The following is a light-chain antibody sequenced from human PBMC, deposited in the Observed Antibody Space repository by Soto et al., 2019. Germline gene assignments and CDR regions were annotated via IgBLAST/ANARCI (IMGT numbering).Light chain of an antibody. V-gene: IGLV2-8*01. J-gene: IGLJ3*02. CDR2: EVS. CDR3: QSYDSSLSGWV. CDR1: SSDIGTYDS. Sequence: QSALTQPPSASGAPGQSVTISCAGSSSDIGTYDSVSWYQQHPGKAPKLLIFEVSKRPSGVPDRFSGSKSGNTASLTITGLQAEDEADYYCQSYDSSLSGWVFGGGTKLTVL.